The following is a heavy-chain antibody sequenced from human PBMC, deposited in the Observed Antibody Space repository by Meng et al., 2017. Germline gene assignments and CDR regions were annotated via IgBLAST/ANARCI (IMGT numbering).Heavy chain of an antibody. CDR2: ISAYNGNT. V-gene: IGHV1-18*01. D-gene: IGHD3-3*01. CDR1: GYTFTSYG. J-gene: IGHJ4*02. Sequence: VQLGPSGAEVKEPGALWKVSCKASGYTFTSYGISWVRQAPGQGLEWMGWISAYNGNTNYAQKLQGRVTMTTDTSTSTAYMELRSLRSDDTAVYYCARSIPKYYDFWSGYSDYWGQGTLVTVSS. CDR3: ARSIPKYYDFWSGYSDY.